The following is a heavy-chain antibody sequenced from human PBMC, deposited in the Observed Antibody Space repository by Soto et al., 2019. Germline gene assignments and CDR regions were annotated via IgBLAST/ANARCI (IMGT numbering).Heavy chain of an antibody. CDR3: ARSIVVVTALDY. CDR1: GYTFTSYA. Sequence: QVQLVQYGAEEKKPGASVKVSCKASGYTFTSYAMHWVRPAPGQRLKWMGGNNAGNGNTKYSQKFQGRVTITRDTSASTAYMELSRLRSEDTAVYYCARSIVVVTALDYWGQGTLVTVSS. J-gene: IGHJ4*02. V-gene: IGHV1-3*05. D-gene: IGHD2-21*02. CDR2: NNAGNGNT.